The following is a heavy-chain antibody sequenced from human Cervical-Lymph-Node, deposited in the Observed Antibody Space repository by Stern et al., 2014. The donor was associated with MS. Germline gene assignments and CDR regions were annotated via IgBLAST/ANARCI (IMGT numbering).Heavy chain of an antibody. CDR3: ARGNAASFDY. Sequence: VQLVQSGGGVVQPGRSLRLSCAASGFTFSSYAMHWVRLAPGKGLEWVAVISYDGSNKYYADSVKGRFTISRDNSKNTLYLQMNSLRAEDTAVYYCARGNAASFDYWGQGTLVTVSS. V-gene: IGHV3-30*01. CDR2: ISYDGSNK. J-gene: IGHJ4*02. CDR1: GFTFSSYA. D-gene: IGHD4-11*01.